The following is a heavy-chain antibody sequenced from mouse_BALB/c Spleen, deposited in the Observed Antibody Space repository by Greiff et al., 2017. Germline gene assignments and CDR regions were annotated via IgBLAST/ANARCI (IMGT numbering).Heavy chain of an antibody. CDR3: SGKDAMDY. D-gene: IGHD1-3*01. J-gene: IGHJ4*01. Sequence: EVQLQQSGAELVRSGASVKLSCTASGFNIKDYYMHWVKQRPEQGLEWIGWIDPENGDTEYAPKFQGKATMTADTSSNTAYLQLSSLTSEDTAVYYCSGKDAMDYWGQGTSVTVSS. V-gene: IGHV14-4*02. CDR1: GFNIKDYY. CDR2: IDPENGDT.